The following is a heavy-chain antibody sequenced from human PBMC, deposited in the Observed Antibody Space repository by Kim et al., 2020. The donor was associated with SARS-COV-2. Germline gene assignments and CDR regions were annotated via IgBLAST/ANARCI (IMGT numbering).Heavy chain of an antibody. Sequence: ASVKVSCKASGYTFTSYAMHWVRQAPGQRLEWMGWINAGNGNTKYSQKFQGRVTITRDTSASTAYMELSSLRSEDTAVYYCALMVRGVIINEVWGQGTLVTVSS. V-gene: IGHV1-3*01. CDR1: GYTFTSYA. J-gene: IGHJ4*02. CDR3: ALMVRGVIINEV. D-gene: IGHD3-10*01. CDR2: INAGNGNT.